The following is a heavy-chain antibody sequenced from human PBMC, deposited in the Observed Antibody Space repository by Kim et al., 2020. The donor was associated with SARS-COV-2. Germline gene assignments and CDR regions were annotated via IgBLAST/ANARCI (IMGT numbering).Heavy chain of an antibody. J-gene: IGHJ4*01. V-gene: IGHV3-7*03. CDR2: IGQDGSDK. CDR1: GFNFNDYW. Sequence: GGSLRLSCAASGFNFNDYWMTWVRQAPGKWLEWVGNIGQDGSDKYYGDPVKGRFTISRDNTKKSVYLQMNSLRAEDTAVYYCAKTVVEEVGASDYFDLWG. CDR3: AKTVVEEVGASDYFDL. D-gene: IGHD2-15*01.